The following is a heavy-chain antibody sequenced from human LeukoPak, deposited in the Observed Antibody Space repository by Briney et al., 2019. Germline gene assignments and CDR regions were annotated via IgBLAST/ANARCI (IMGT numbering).Heavy chain of an antibody. CDR3: AKGQSGYEPFDY. Sequence: GGSLRLSCAASGFTFSSYWMHWVRQAPGKGLVWVSRINSDGSSTSYADSVKGRFTISRDNAKNTLYLQMNSLRAEDTAVYYCAKGQSGYEPFDYWGQGTLVTVSS. CDR1: GFTFSSYW. J-gene: IGHJ4*02. D-gene: IGHD5-12*01. CDR2: INSDGSST. V-gene: IGHV3-74*01.